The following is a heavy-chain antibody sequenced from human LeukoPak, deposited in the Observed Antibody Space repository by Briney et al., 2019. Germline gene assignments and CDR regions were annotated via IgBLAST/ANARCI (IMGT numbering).Heavy chain of an antibody. CDR1: GYTFTSYY. J-gene: IGHJ6*03. V-gene: IGHV1-46*01. CDR2: INPSGGST. CDR3: ARMNYYYYYMDG. Sequence: ASVKVSCKASGYTFTSYYMHWVRQAPGQGLEWMGIINPSGGSTSYAQKFQGRVTMTRDTSKSTVYMELSSLRSEDTAVYYCARMNYYYYYMDGWGKGTTVTISS.